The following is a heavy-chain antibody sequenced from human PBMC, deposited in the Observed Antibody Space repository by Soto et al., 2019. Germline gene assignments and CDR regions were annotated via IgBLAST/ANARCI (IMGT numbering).Heavy chain of an antibody. CDR2: IYPGESDT. Sequence: GESLKISCKGSGYSFTSYWIGWVRQMPGKGLEWMGIIYPGESDTRYSPSFQGQVTISADKSISTAYLQWSSLKASDTAMYYCARRRQQLVRDYYYYGMDVWGQGTTVTVSS. CDR3: ARRRQQLVRDYYYYGMDV. D-gene: IGHD6-13*01. J-gene: IGHJ6*02. CDR1: GYSFTSYW. V-gene: IGHV5-51*01.